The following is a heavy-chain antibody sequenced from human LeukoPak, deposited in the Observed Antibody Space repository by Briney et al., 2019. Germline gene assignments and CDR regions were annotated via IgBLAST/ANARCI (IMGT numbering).Heavy chain of an antibody. CDR2: ISGSGGST. D-gene: IGHD1-1*01. J-gene: IGHJ6*02. CDR1: GFTFSSYA. CDR3: AKPNDVLYYYYGMDV. V-gene: IGHV3-23*01. Sequence: PGGSLRLSCAASGFTFSSYAVSWVRQAPGKGLEWVSAISGSGGSTYYADSVKGRFTISRDNSKNTLYLQMNSLRAEDTAVYYCAKPNDVLYYYYGMDVWGQGTTVTVSS.